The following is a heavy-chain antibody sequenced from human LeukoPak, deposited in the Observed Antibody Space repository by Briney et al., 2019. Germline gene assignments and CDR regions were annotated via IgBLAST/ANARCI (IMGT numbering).Heavy chain of an antibody. V-gene: IGHV3-49*04. D-gene: IGHD5-18*01. CDR2: IRSKAYGGTT. J-gene: IGHJ5*02. CDR3: TRDRGYSYGGDWFDP. CDR1: GFTFSSYA. Sequence: GRSLRLSCAASGFTFSSYAMSWVRQAPGKGLEWVGFIRSKAYGGTTEYAASVKGRFTISRDDSKSIAYLQMNSLKTEDTAVYYCTRDRGYSYGGDWFDPWGQGTLVTVSS.